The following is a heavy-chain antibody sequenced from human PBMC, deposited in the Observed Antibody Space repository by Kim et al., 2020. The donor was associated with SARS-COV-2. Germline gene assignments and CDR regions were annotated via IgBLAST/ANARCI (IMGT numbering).Heavy chain of an antibody. D-gene: IGHD3-9*01. V-gene: IGHV4-4*02. J-gene: IGHJ5*02. CDR2: IYHSGST. CDR1: GGSISSSNW. Sequence: SETLSLTCAVSGGSISSSNWWSWVRQPPGKGLEWIGEIYHSGSTNYNPSLKSRVTISVDKSKNQFSLKLSSVTAADTAVYYCARDARWGLFSNWFDPWGQGTLVTVSS. CDR3: ARDARWGLFSNWFDP.